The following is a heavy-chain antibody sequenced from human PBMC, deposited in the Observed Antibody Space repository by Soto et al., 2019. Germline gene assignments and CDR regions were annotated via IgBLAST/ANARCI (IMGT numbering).Heavy chain of an antibody. CDR3: EKDPYYRTGQVLSWLDS. D-gene: IGHD3-9*01. J-gene: IGHJ5*01. V-gene: IGHV3-30*18. CDR1: EFTFSGYG. Sequence: QVQLVESGGGVVQPGRSLRLSCVASEFTFSGYGMHWVRQAPGKGLEWVAVISYDGSDKYYADSVKGRFTISRDNSKDTLFLQMNSLRVEDTSVYYCEKDPYYRTGQVLSWLDSWCQGNLVTLSA. CDR2: ISYDGSDK.